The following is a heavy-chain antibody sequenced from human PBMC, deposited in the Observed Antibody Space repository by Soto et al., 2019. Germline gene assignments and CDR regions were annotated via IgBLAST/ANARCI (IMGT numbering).Heavy chain of an antibody. D-gene: IGHD3-3*01. CDR3: ARGGYDFWSGYYLSYYYGMDV. CDR2: IYYSGST. J-gene: IGHJ6*02. CDR1: GGSISSYH. Sequence: SETLSLTCTVFGGSISSYHWSWIRQPPGKGLEWIGYIYYSGSTNYNPSLKSRVTISVDTSKNQFSLKLSSVTAADTAVYYCARGGYDFWSGYYLSYYYGMDVWGQGTTVTVSS. V-gene: IGHV4-59*01.